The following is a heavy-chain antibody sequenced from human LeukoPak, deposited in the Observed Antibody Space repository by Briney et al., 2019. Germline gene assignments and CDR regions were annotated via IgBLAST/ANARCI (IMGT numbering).Heavy chain of an antibody. CDR1: GDSVSNNSAA. V-gene: IGHV6-1*01. Sequence: SQTLSLTCAISGDSVSNNSAAWNWIRQSPSRGLEWLGRTYYRSKWYNDYAVSVKSRITINPDTSKNQFSLQLNSVTAADTAVYYCARVGYATQRRVLSAVTIPTAGAFDVWGQGTLVAVSS. CDR2: TYYRSKWYN. J-gene: IGHJ3*01. CDR3: ARVGYATQRRVLSAVTIPTAGAFDV. D-gene: IGHD4-17*01.